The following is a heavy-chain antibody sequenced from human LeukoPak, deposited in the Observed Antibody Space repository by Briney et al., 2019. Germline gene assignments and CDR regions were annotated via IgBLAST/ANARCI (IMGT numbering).Heavy chain of an antibody. V-gene: IGHV1-18*01. CDR3: AGIAEGSSWYWFDP. CDR2: ISAYNGNT. Sequence: ASVKVSCKASGYTFTSYGISWVRQDPGQGLEWMGWISAYNGNTNYAQKLQGRVTMTTDTSTSTAYMELRSLRSDDTAVYYCAGIAEGSSWYWFDPWGQGTLVTVSS. CDR1: GYTFTSYG. J-gene: IGHJ5*02. D-gene: IGHD6-13*01.